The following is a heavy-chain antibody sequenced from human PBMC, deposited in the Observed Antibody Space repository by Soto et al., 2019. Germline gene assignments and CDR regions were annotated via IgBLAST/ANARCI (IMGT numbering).Heavy chain of an antibody. Sequence: SETLSLTCTVSGGSISSSSYYWGWIRQPPGKGLEWIGSNYYSGSTYYNPSLKSRVTISVDTSKTQFSLKLSSVTAADTAVYYCARSLTTVVTLDYWGQGTLVTVSS. V-gene: IGHV4-39*01. D-gene: IGHD4-17*01. CDR3: ARSLTTVVTLDY. CDR2: NYYSGST. CDR1: GGSISSSSYY. J-gene: IGHJ4*02.